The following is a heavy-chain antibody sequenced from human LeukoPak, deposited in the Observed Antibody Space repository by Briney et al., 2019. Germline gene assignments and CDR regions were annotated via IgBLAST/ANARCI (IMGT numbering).Heavy chain of an antibody. CDR3: AKDQIGWAPGYSSGPLDY. CDR2: ISYDGSNK. J-gene: IGHJ4*02. CDR1: GFTFSSYG. Sequence: PGRSLRLSCAASGFTFSSYGMHWVRQAPGKGLGWVAVISYDGSNKYYADSVKGRFTISRDNSKNTLYLQMNTLRAEDTAVYYCAKDQIGWAPGYSSGPLDYWGQGTLVTVSS. D-gene: IGHD6-19*01. V-gene: IGHV3-30*18.